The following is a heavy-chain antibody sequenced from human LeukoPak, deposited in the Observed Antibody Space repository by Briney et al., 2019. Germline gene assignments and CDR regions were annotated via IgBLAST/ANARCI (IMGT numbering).Heavy chain of an antibody. CDR3: ARLEAAMGVFDY. D-gene: IGHD5-18*01. Sequence: SETLSLTCTDSGGSISSSSYYWGWIRQPPGKGLEWIGRIYYSGSTYYNPSLKSRDTISVETSKKQFSLKLSSVNAADTAVYYFARLEAAMGVFDYWGEGGLVTVSS. J-gene: IGHJ4*02. V-gene: IGHV4-39*01. CDR2: IYYSGST. CDR1: GGSISSSSYY.